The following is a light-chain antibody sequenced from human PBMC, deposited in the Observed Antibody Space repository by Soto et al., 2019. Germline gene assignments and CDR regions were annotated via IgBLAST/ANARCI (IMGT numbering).Light chain of an antibody. J-gene: IGLJ1*01. CDR3: TSYTSISTYV. V-gene: IGLV2-14*01. CDR1: SSDVGAYNY. Sequence: QSALTQPASVSGPPGQSITISCTGTSSDVGAYNYVSWYQHHPGKAPRLVIYDVTNRPSGISDRFSGSKSGNTASLTISGLLAEDEADYYCTSYTSISTYVFATGTKLTVL. CDR2: DVT.